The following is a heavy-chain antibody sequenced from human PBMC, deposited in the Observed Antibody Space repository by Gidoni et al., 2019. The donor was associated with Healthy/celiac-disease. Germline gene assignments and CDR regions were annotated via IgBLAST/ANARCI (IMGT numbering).Heavy chain of an antibody. CDR3: ARESNWNYDT. CDR2: IIPILGIA. CDR1: GGTFSSYA. V-gene: IGHV1-69*04. Sequence: QVQLVQSGAEVKKPGSSVKVSCKASGGTFSSYAISWLRQAPGQGLEWIGRIIPILGIANYAQKFQGRVTITADKSTSTAYMELSSLRSEDTAVYYCARESNWNYDTWGQGTLVTVSS. J-gene: IGHJ5*02. D-gene: IGHD1-7*01.